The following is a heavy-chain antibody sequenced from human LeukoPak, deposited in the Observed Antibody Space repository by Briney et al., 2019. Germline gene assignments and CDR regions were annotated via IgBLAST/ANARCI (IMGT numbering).Heavy chain of an antibody. Sequence: GGTLRLSCAASGFALSSYGMHWVRQATGKGLDGVAVIWHDGNNKYYADSVRGRFTISRDNSKNTLYLQMNSLRAEDTALYYCARRHGDDDLGFADYWGQGTLVTVSS. J-gene: IGHJ4*02. D-gene: IGHD4-17*01. CDR1: GFALSSYG. CDR2: IWHDGNNK. CDR3: ARRHGDDDLGFADY. V-gene: IGHV3-33*01.